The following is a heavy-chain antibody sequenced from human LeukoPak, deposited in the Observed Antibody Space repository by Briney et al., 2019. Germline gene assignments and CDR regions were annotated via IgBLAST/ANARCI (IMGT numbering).Heavy chain of an antibody. CDR1: GYTFTSYD. V-gene: IGHV1-8*03. CDR2: MNPNSGNT. D-gene: IGHD2-2*01. CDR3: ARGVGYCSSTNCEYYYMDV. Sequence: ASVKVSCKASGYTFTSYDINWVRQATGQGLEWMGWMNPNSGNTGYAQKFQGRVTITRNTSISTAYMELSSLRSEDTAVYYCARGVGYCSSTNCEYYYMDVWGKGTTVTVSS. J-gene: IGHJ6*03.